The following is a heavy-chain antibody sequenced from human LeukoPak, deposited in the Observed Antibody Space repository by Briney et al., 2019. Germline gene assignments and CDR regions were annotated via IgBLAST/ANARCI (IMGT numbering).Heavy chain of an antibody. CDR2: ISYDGSNK. J-gene: IGHJ4*02. V-gene: IGHV3-30-3*01. Sequence: GGSLRLSCAASGFTFSSYAMHWVRQAPGKGLEWVAVISYDGSNKYYADSVKGRFTISRDNAKNTLYLQMNSLRAEDTAVYYCARDQELTGANYWGQGTLVTVSS. CDR1: GFTFSSYA. D-gene: IGHD7-27*01. CDR3: ARDQELTGANY.